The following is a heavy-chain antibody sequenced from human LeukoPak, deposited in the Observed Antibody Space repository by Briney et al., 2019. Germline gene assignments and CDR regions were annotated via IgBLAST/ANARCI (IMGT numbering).Heavy chain of an antibody. CDR2: IYAGDSDT. V-gene: IGHV5-51*01. Sequence: GESLKISCKGSGYNFNRYWIGWVRQMPGKGLEWMGIIYAGDSDTRYSPSFQGQVTISADKSISTAYLQWSSLKASDTAMYYCARLRGSSGYWGSEYFQHWGQGTLVTVSS. D-gene: IGHD3-22*01. CDR3: ARLRGSSGYWGSEYFQH. J-gene: IGHJ1*01. CDR1: GYNFNRYW.